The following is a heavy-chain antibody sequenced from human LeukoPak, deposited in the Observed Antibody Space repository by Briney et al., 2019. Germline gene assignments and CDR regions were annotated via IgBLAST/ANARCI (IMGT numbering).Heavy chain of an antibody. V-gene: IGHV5-51*01. CDR2: IYPGDSDT. CDR1: GYSFNHYW. D-gene: IGHD5-18*01. CDR3: ARQDGQQLYYFDY. Sequence: GESLKISCKGSGYSFNHYWIAWVRQMPGNGLEWMGVIYPGDSDTRYSPALQGQVNFSVDKSIHTAYLQWSSPKASDSADYYCARQDGQQLYYFDYWGQGTLVTVSS. J-gene: IGHJ4*02.